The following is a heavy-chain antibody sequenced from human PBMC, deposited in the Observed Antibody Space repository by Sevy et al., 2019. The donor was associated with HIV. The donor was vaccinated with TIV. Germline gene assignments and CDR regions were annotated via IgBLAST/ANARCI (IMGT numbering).Heavy chain of an antibody. V-gene: IGHV3-53*01. CDR1: GFSISSNY. Sequence: GGSLRLSCAASGFSISSNYITWARQAPGKGLEWVSFTYSGDNTYYADSVKGRLTISRDNSKNTLYLQMNSLRAEDTAVYYCARASNDFWSGNYMDHWGQGTLVTVSS. CDR2: TYSGDNT. D-gene: IGHD3-3*01. J-gene: IGHJ4*02. CDR3: ARASNDFWSGNYMDH.